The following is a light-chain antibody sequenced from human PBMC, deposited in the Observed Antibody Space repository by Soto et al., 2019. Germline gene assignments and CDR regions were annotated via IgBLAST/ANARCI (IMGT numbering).Light chain of an antibody. CDR1: SSDVGGYNY. CDR3: SSYTRSSPVI. V-gene: IGLV2-14*01. CDR2: GVN. Sequence: QSVLTQPASVSGSPGQSITISCTGTSSDVGGYNYVSWYQQHPGKAPKLLIYGVNNRPSGVSNRFSGSKSGNTASLTISGLQAEDEADYYCSSYTRSSPVIFGGGTKVTVL. J-gene: IGLJ2*01.